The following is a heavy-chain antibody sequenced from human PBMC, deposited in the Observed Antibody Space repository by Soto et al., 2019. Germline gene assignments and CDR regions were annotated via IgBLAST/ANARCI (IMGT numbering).Heavy chain of an antibody. V-gene: IGHV1-3*01. CDR1: GYSFTSYA. J-gene: IGHJ6*03. CDR2: INAGNGNT. CDR3: ARGDHYGSLYYYYYMDV. Sequence: GASVKVSCKASGYSFTSYAMHWVRQAPGQRLEWMGWINAGNGNTKYSQKFQGRVTITRDTSASTAYMELSSLRSEDTAVYYCARGDHYGSLYYYYYMDVWGKGTTVTVSS. D-gene: IGHD3-10*01.